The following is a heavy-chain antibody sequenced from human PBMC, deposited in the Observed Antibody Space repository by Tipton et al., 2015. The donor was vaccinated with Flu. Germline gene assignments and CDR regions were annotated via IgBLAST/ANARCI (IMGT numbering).Heavy chain of an antibody. CDR2: TCYRSKWYS. J-gene: IGHJ6*02. CDR1: GDSVSSNYAA. Sequence: GLVKPSQTLSLTCDISGDSVSSNYAAWNWIRQSPSRGLEWLGRTCYRSKWYSDYAVSVKGRITISPDTSKNQFSLQLNSVTPEDTAVYYCAREGWLARNYYYYGVEVWGPGTTVTVSS. D-gene: IGHD6-19*01. V-gene: IGHV6-1*01. CDR3: AREGWLARNYYYYGVEV.